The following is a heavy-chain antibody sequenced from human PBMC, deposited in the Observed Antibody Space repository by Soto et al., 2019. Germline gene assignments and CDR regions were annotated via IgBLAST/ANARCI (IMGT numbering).Heavy chain of an antibody. D-gene: IGHD4-17*01. CDR3: ATDRRDYGGNSVYFDY. V-gene: IGHV1-69*12. CDR1: GGTFSSYA. Sequence: QVQLVQSGAEVMKPGSSVKVSCKASGGTFSSYAISWVRQAPGQGLEWMGGIIPIFGTANYAQKFQGRVTITADESTSTAYMELSSLRSEDTAVYYCATDRRDYGGNSVYFDYWGQGTLVTVSS. J-gene: IGHJ4*02. CDR2: IIPIFGTA.